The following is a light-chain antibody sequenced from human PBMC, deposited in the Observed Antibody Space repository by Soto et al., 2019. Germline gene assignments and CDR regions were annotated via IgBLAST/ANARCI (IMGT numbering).Light chain of an antibody. CDR2: EVS. J-gene: IGLJ1*01. CDR3: SSYTSSSTSV. Sequence: QSALTQPAALSWSPGQSITSACTGTSSDVGGYNYVSWYQQHPGKAPKLMIYEVSNRPSGVSNRFSGSKSGNTASLTISGLQAEDEADYYCSSYTSSSTSVFGTGTKVTVL. CDR1: SSDVGGYNY. V-gene: IGLV2-14*01.